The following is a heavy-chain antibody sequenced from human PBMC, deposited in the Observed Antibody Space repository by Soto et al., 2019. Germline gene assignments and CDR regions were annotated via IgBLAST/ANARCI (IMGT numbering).Heavy chain of an antibody. D-gene: IGHD3-3*01. J-gene: IGHJ4*02. V-gene: IGHV1-2*04. CDR1: GYTFTGYY. CDR3: ARVNNDFWSGSKTYYFDY. Sequence: ASVKVSCKASGYTFTGYYMHWVRQAPGQGLEWMGWINPNSGGTNYAQKFQGWVTMTRDTSISTAYMELSRLRSDDTAVYYCARVNNDFWSGSKTYYFDYWGQGTLVTVSS. CDR2: INPNSGGT.